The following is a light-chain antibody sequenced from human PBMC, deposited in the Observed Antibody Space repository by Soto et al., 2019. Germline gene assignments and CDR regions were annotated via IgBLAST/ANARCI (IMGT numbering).Light chain of an antibody. CDR1: SSDVGGYNY. Sequence: QSALTQPASVSGSPGQSSTISCTGTSSDVGGYNYVSWYQQHPGKAPKLMIYDVSNRPSGVSNRFSGSKSGNTASLTISGLQAEDEADYYCSSYTSSSTGYVFGTGTKVTVL. V-gene: IGLV2-14*01. CDR3: SSYTSSSTGYV. J-gene: IGLJ1*01. CDR2: DVS.